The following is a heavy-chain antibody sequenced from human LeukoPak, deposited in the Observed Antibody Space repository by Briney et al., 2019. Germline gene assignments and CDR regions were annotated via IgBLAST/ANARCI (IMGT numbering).Heavy chain of an antibody. V-gene: IGHV1-18*01. CDR3: AGSLGYCTSNSCYPKY. CDR2: ISAQHGQT. D-gene: IGHD2-2*01. J-gene: IGHJ4*02. CDR1: GYSFNFYG. Sequence: ASVTVSFTTSGYSFNFYGITWVRQVAGQGLEWMGWISAQHGQTEYAPKLQERVSMTTDTYTNTAYMELRSLRSDDTAVYYCAGSLGYCTSNSCYPKYWGQGTLVTVSS.